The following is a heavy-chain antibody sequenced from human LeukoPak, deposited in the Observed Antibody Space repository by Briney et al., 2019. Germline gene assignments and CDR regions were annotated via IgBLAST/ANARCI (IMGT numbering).Heavy chain of an antibody. CDR3: AKEEGIVVVPAAMRVDY. Sequence: GGSLRLPCAASGFTFSSYAMSWVRQAPGKGLEWVSAISGSGGSTYYADSVKGRFTISRDNSKNTLYLQMNSLRAEDTAVYYCAKEEGIVVVPAAMRVDYWGQGTLVTVSS. D-gene: IGHD2-2*01. CDR2: ISGSGGST. CDR1: GFTFSSYA. J-gene: IGHJ4*02. V-gene: IGHV3-23*01.